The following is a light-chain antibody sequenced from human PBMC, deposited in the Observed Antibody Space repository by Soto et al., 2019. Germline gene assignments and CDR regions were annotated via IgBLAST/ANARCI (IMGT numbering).Light chain of an antibody. CDR1: QSITNSY. CDR2: VAS. Sequence: EIVLTQSPGTLSLSPGERATLSCRASQSITNSYLAWYQQKPGQAPRLLVYVASSRATGIPDRFSGSGSGTDFTLTISRLEPEDFAVYYCQQYGSSHFTFGPGTKVDVK. CDR3: QQYGSSHFT. J-gene: IGKJ3*01. V-gene: IGKV3-20*01.